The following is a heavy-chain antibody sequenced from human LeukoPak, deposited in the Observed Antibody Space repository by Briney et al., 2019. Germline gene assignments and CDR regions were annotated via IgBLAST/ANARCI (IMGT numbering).Heavy chain of an antibody. CDR2: IYSGGST. CDR3: AREGIVLMVYHFDY. V-gene: IGHV3-53*01. CDR1: GFTVSSNY. J-gene: IGHJ4*02. D-gene: IGHD2-8*01. Sequence: GGSLRLSCAASGFTVSSNYMSWVRQAPGKGLAWVSVIYSGGSTYYADSVKGRFTISRDNSKNTLYLQMNSLRAEDTAVYYCAREGIVLMVYHFDYWGQGTLVTVSS.